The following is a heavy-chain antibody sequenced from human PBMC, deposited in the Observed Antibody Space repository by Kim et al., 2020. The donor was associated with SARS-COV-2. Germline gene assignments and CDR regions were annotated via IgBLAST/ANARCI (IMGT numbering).Heavy chain of an antibody. CDR1: GFTFSSYG. D-gene: IGHD2-2*01. V-gene: IGHV3-33*01. CDR3: ARDWVEAVPAANHYYYGMDV. J-gene: IGHJ6*02. CDR2: IWYDGSNK. Sequence: GGSLRLSCAASGFTFSSYGMHWVRQAPGKGLEWVAVIWYDGSNKYYADSVKGRFTISRDNSKNTLYLQMNSLRAEDTAVYYCARDWVEAVPAANHYYYGMDVWGQGTTVTVSS.